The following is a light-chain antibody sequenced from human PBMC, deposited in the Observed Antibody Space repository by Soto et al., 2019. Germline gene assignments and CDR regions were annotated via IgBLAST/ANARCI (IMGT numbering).Light chain of an antibody. CDR2: GNS. CDR1: SSNIGAGYD. J-gene: IGLJ1*01. CDR3: QSYDSSLSCV. Sequence: QPVLTQPPSVSGAPGQRVTISCTGSSSNIGAGYDVHWYQQLPGTAPKLLIYGNSNRPSGVPDRFSGSKSGTSASLAIIGLQAEDEADYYCQSYDSSLSCVFGTGTKVTVL. V-gene: IGLV1-40*01.